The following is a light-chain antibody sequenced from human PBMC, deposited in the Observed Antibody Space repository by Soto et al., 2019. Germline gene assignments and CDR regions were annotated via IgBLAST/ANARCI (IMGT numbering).Light chain of an antibody. Sequence: QLVLTQPASVSGSPGQSITISCTGTSSDVGGYNYVSWYRQYPGKAPRLMIYEVSNRPSRVSNRFSGSKSGNTASLTISGLQAEDEADYYCSSYTSSSTLYVFGTGTKLTVL. J-gene: IGLJ1*01. CDR1: SSDVGGYNY. CDR2: EVS. CDR3: SSYTSSSTLYV. V-gene: IGLV2-14*01.